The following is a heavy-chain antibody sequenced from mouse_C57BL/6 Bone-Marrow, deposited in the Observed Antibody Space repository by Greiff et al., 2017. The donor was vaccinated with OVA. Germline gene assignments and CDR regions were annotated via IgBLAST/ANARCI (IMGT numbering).Heavy chain of an antibody. CDR3: AGAGVDGYHGAMDY. CDR2: ITHSGET. J-gene: IGHJ4*01. CDR1: GFPITSGYY. D-gene: IGHD2-3*01. V-gene: IGHV12-3*01. Sequence: QVQLQQSGPGLVKPSQSLFLTCSITGFPITSGYYWIWIRQSPGKPLEWMGYITHSGETFYNPSLQSPISITRETSKNQFFLQLNSVTTEDTAMYYCAGAGVDGYHGAMDYWGQGTSVTVSS.